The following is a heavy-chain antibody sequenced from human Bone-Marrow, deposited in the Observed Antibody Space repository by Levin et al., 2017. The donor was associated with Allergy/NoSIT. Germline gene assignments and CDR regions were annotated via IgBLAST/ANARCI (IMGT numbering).Heavy chain of an antibody. CDR3: ARMIVPAGYFN. D-gene: IGHD2-2*01. CDR1: DFTFSKYN. Sequence: GGSLRLSCAASDFTFSKYNMHWLRQAPGKGLEWVSSITDTGRDKMYADSVKGRFTISRDNANNSLSLQMNSLRVEDSGVYYCARMIVPAGYFNWGPGTLVTVSS. V-gene: IGHV3-21*01. CDR2: ITDTGRDK. J-gene: IGHJ4*02.